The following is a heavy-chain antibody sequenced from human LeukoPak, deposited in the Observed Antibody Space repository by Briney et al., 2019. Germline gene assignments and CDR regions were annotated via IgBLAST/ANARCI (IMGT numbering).Heavy chain of an antibody. CDR2: ISSSSSYI. J-gene: IGHJ4*02. D-gene: IGHD3-10*01. V-gene: IGHV3-21*01. Sequence: GGSLRLSCAASGFSFSSYTMNWVRQAPGKGLEWVSSISSSSSYIYYADSMKGRFTISRDNAKNSLYLQMNSLRAEDTAVYYCARKRKPRYYYGSGSYFDYWGQGTLVTVSS. CDR3: ARKRKPRYYYGSGSYFDY. CDR1: GFSFSSYT.